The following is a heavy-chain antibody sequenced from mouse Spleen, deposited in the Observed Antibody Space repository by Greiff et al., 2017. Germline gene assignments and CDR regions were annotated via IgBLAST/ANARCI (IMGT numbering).Heavy chain of an antibody. D-gene: IGHD3-1*01. CDR2: IDPSDSYT. CDR1: GYTFTSYW. Sequence: QVQLQQPGAELVMPGASVKLSCKASGYTFTSYWMHWVKQRPGQGLEWIGEIDPSDSYTNYNQKFKGKATLTVDKSSSTAYMQLSSLTSEDSAVYYCARGGRAPYAMDYWGQGTSVTVSS. J-gene: IGHJ4*01. CDR3: ARGGRAPYAMDY. V-gene: IGHV1-69*01.